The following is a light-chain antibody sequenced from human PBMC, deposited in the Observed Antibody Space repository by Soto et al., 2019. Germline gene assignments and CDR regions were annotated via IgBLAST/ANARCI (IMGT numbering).Light chain of an antibody. J-gene: IGKJ3*01. V-gene: IGKV1-5*01. CDR3: QQYNSYPFT. CDR1: QSISSW. Sequence: DIQMTQSPSTLSASVGDRVTITCRASQSISSWLAWYQQKPGKAPKLLIYDASSLESGVPSRFSGSGSGTEFTLTISSLQPDDFETDYCQQYNSYPFTFGPGTKVDIK. CDR2: DAS.